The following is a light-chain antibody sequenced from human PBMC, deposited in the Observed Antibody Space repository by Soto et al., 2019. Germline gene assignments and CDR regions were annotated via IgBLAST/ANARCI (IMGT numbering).Light chain of an antibody. CDR2: DAS. V-gene: IGKV3-11*01. J-gene: IGKJ5*01. CDR3: QHFGGTTFT. Sequence: EIVLAQSLGTLSLSPGERASLSCRASQSVSRYLAWYQQKPGQAPRLLIYDASYRATGIPDRFSGSGSGTHFTLTISRLEPGDFAVYYCQHFGGTTFTFGQGTRLEIK. CDR1: QSVSRY.